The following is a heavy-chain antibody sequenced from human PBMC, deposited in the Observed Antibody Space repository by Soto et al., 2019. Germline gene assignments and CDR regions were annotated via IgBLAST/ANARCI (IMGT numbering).Heavy chain of an antibody. D-gene: IGHD6-13*01. Sequence: QVQLQESGPGLVKPSETLSLTCTVSGGSVTSYYWSWIRQRPGKGLEWIGYFYYSGSTHYSPSLKSRVTISVDTSKNQFSLKLSSVTAADTAVYYCARGGDDYSTSWYLYWGQGTLVTVSS. V-gene: IGHV4-59*02. CDR2: FYYSGST. CDR1: GGSVTSYY. CDR3: ARGGDDYSTSWYLY. J-gene: IGHJ4*02.